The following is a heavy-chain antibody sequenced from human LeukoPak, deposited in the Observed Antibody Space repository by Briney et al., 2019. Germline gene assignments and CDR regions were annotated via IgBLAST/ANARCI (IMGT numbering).Heavy chain of an antibody. CDR3: ARDVVVVVVAATPNYYYYMDV. D-gene: IGHD2-15*01. CDR2: INWNGGST. J-gene: IGHJ6*03. CDR1: GFTVSDNY. V-gene: IGHV3-20*04. Sequence: GGSLRLSCAASGFTVSDNYMNWVRQAPGKGLEWVSGINWNGGSTGYADSVKGRFTISRDNAKNSLYLQMNSLRAEDTALYYCARDVVVVVVAATPNYYYYMDVWGKGTTVTVSS.